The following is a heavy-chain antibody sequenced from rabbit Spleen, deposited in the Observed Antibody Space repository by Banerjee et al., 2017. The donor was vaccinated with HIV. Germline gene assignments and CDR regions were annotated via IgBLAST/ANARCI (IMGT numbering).Heavy chain of an antibody. CDR1: GFSFSSSYW. J-gene: IGHJ4*01. D-gene: IGHD1-1*01. Sequence: QEQLEESGGDLVKPEGSLTLTCTASGFSFSSSYWICWVRQAPGKGLEWIACIRTGSSGSTYYASWAKGRFTISKTSSTTVTLQLNSLTAADTATYFCARDLDSGDSYQLKYFDLWGPGTLVTVS. V-gene: IGHV1S45*01. CDR2: IRTGSSGST. CDR3: ARDLDSGDSYQLKYFDL.